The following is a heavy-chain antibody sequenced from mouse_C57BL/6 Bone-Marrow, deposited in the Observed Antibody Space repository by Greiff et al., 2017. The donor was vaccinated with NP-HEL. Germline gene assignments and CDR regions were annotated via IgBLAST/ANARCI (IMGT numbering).Heavy chain of an antibody. CDR2: IYPRSGNT. D-gene: IGHD1-1*01. CDR1: GYTFTSYG. J-gene: IGHJ4*01. Sequence: QVHVKQSGAELARPGASVKLSCKASGYTFTSYGISWVKQRTGQGLEWIGEIYPRSGNTYYNEKFKGKATLTADKSSSTAYMELRSLTSEDSAVYFCASNYGSAMDYWGHGTSVTVSS. CDR3: ASNYGSAMDY. V-gene: IGHV1-81*01.